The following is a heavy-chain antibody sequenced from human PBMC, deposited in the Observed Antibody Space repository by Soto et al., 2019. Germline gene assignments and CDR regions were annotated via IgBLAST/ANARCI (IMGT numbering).Heavy chain of an antibody. CDR1: GYTFTSYY. Sequence: QVQLVQSGAEVKKPGASVKVSCKASGYTFTSYYMHWVRQAPGQGLEWMGIINPSGGSTSYAQKFQGRVTMTRDTSTSTVYMELSSLRSEDTAVYYCAREGIAAAGIRALDYWGQGTLVTVSS. CDR2: INPSGGST. J-gene: IGHJ4*02. D-gene: IGHD6-13*01. CDR3: AREGIAAAGIRALDY. V-gene: IGHV1-46*01.